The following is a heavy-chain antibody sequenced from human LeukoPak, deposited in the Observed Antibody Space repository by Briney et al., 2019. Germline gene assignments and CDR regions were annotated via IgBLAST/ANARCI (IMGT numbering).Heavy chain of an antibody. CDR2: IIPIFGTA. V-gene: IGHV1-69*06. D-gene: IGHD3-10*01. Sequence: GASVKVSCKASGGTFSSYAISWVRQAPGQGLEWMGGIIPIFGTANYAQKFQGRVTITADKSTSTAYMELSSPRSEDTAVYYCASYGSGDTPYYYYGMDVWGKGTTVTVSS. J-gene: IGHJ6*04. CDR1: GGTFSSYA. CDR3: ASYGSGDTPYYYYGMDV.